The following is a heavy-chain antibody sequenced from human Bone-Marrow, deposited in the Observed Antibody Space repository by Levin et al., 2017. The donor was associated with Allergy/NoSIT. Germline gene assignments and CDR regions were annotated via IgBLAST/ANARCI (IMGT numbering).Heavy chain of an antibody. Sequence: GESLKISCAASGFTFSSDTMNWVRQAPGKGLEWVSYISSSSRTIYYADSVKGRFTISRDNAKNSLYLQMNSLRDEDTAVYYCTRRLDYWGQGTLVTVSS. CDR3: TRRLDY. CDR2: ISSSSRTI. J-gene: IGHJ4*02. CDR1: GFTFSSDT. V-gene: IGHV3-48*02.